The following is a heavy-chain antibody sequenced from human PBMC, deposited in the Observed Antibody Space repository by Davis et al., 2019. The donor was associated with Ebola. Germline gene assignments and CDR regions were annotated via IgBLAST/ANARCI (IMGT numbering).Heavy chain of an antibody. Sequence: GESLKISCAASEFTFSGYAMSWVRQAPGKGLEWVSAISGSGGSTYYAGSVKGRFTISRDNAKNSLYLQMNSLRAEDTAVYYCARRSSQALDWGQGTLVTVSS. CDR2: ISGSGGST. CDR3: ARRSSQALD. CDR1: EFTFSGYA. D-gene: IGHD6-6*01. J-gene: IGHJ4*02. V-gene: IGHV3-23*01.